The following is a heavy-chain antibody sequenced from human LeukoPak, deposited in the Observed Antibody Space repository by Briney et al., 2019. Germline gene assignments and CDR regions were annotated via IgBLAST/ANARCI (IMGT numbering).Heavy chain of an antibody. Sequence: PSETLSLTCTVSGGSISSYYWSWIRQPAGKGLEWIGRIYTSGSTNYNPSLKSRVTMSVDTSKNQFSLKLSSVTAADTAVYYCARLYYYDSSGYFPPDVWGKGTTVTISS. CDR2: IYTSGST. D-gene: IGHD3-22*01. J-gene: IGHJ6*04. CDR1: GGSISSYY. V-gene: IGHV4-4*07. CDR3: ARLYYYDSSGYFPPDV.